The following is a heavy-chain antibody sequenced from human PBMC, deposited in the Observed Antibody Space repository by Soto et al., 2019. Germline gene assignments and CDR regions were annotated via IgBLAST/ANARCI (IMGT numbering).Heavy chain of an antibody. D-gene: IGHD5-18*01. CDR2: ISSSGSTI. CDR1: GFTFSSYE. CDR3: ARDLLKPDSQDYFDY. Sequence: GSLRLSCAASGFTFSSYEMNWVRQSPGKGLEWVSYISSSGSTIYYADSVKGRFTISRDNAKNSLYLQMNSLRAEDTAVYYCARDLLKPDSQDYFDYWGQGTLVTVSS. J-gene: IGHJ4*02. V-gene: IGHV3-48*03.